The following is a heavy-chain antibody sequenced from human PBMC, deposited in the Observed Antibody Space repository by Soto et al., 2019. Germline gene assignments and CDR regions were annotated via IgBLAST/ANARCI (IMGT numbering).Heavy chain of an antibody. CDR2: IYTSEST. Sequence: KPSETLSLTCPVSGGSISSYYWSWIRQPAGKGLEWIGRIYTSESTNYNPSLKSRVTMSVDTSKNQFSLKLSSVTAADTAVYYCAGDGWSSGYSYYYYYGMDVWRQGTTVTVAS. CDR1: GGSISSYY. V-gene: IGHV4-4*07. CDR3: AGDGWSSGYSYYYYYGMDV. J-gene: IGHJ6*02. D-gene: IGHD5-18*01.